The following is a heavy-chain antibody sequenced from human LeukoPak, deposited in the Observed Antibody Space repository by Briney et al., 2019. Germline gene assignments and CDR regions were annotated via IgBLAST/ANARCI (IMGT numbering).Heavy chain of an antibody. D-gene: IGHD6-25*01. CDR1: GFTFSSYW. Sequence: GGSLRLSCVVSGFTFSSYWMNWVRQAPGKGLEWVANIHEDGGEKYCVDSVKGRFTISRDNAKNSLYLQMNSLRAEDTAVYYCARTLRLKTPRAFDIWGQGTMVTVSS. CDR3: ARTLRLKTPRAFDI. J-gene: IGHJ3*02. CDR2: IHEDGGEK. V-gene: IGHV3-7*05.